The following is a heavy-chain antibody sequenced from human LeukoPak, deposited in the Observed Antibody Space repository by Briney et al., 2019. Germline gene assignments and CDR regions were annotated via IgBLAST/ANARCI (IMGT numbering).Heavy chain of an antibody. CDR1: GFTLSGYW. D-gene: IGHD2/OR15-2a*01. V-gene: IGHV3-7*01. J-gene: IGHJ4*02. CDR2: IKQDGDEK. Sequence: GGSLRLSCAASGFTLSGYWMSWVRRAPGKGLEWVANIKQDGDEKYYVDSVKGRFTISRDNAKNSAYLQINSLRVEDTAVYYCARDFFLLGRAYYFDYWGQGTLVTVSS. CDR3: ARDFFLLGRAYYFDY.